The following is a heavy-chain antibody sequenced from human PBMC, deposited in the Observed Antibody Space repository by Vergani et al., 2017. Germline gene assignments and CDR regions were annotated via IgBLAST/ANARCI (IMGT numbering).Heavy chain of an antibody. V-gene: IGHV1-18*04. D-gene: IGHD2-2*01. J-gene: IGHJ4*02. Sequence: QVQLVQSGAEVKKPGSSVKVSCKASGYTFTGYYMHWVRQAPGQGLEWMGWISAYNGNTNYAQKLQGRVTMTTDTSTSTAYMELRSLRSEDTAVYYCARVAHCSSTSCLDYWGQGTLVTVSS. CDR3: ARVAHCSSTSCLDY. CDR2: ISAYNGNT. CDR1: GYTFTGYY.